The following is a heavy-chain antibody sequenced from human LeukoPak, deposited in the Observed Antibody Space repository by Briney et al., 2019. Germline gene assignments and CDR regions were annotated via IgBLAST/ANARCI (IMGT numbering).Heavy chain of an antibody. CDR1: GYTFTSYG. Sequence: ASVKVSCKASGYTFTSYGISWVRQAPGQGLEWMGWISAYNGNTNYAQKFQGRVTMTRDTSISTAYMELSRLRSDDTAVYYCARGDSEYSSSSHDYWGQGTLVIVSS. CDR3: ARGDSEYSSSSHDY. J-gene: IGHJ4*02. V-gene: IGHV1-18*01. CDR2: ISAYNGNT. D-gene: IGHD6-6*01.